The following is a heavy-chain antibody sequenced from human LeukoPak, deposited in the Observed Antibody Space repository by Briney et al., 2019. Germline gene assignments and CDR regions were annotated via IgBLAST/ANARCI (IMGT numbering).Heavy chain of an antibody. D-gene: IGHD3/OR15-3a*01. CDR3: ARVREDLFDY. J-gene: IGHJ4*02. CDR1: GFPFSTFW. Sequence: PGGSLRLSCAASGFPFSTFWMNWVRQAPGKGLEWVAVISYDGSNKYYADSVKGRFTISRDNSKNTLYLQMNSLRAEDTAVYYCARVREDLFDYWGQGTLVTVSS. V-gene: IGHV3-30*03. CDR2: ISYDGSNK.